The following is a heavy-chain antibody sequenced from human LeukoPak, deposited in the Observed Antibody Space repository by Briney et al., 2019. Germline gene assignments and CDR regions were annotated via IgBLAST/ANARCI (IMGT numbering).Heavy chain of an antibody. Sequence: SETLSLTCTVSGGSISSYYWSWIRQPPGKGLEWIGYIYYSGSTNYNPSLKSRVTISVDTSKNQFSLKLSSVTAADTAVYYCAREYSSGYYSFDYWGQGTLVTVSS. CDR3: AREYSSGYYSFDY. V-gene: IGHV4-59*01. D-gene: IGHD3-22*01. J-gene: IGHJ4*02. CDR1: GGSISSYY. CDR2: IYYSGST.